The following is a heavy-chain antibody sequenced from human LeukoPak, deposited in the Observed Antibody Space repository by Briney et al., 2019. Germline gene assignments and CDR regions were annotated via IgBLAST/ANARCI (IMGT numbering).Heavy chain of an antibody. CDR2: IYYSGST. Sequence: SETLSLTCTVSGGSISSGGYYWSWIRQPPGKGLEWIGYIYYSGSTNYNPSLKSRVTISVDTSKNQFSLKLSSVTAADTAVYYCARWSFSYYYGMDVWGQGTTVTASS. CDR3: ARWSFSYYYGMDV. V-gene: IGHV4-61*08. J-gene: IGHJ6*02. CDR1: GGSISSGGYY. D-gene: IGHD3-10*01.